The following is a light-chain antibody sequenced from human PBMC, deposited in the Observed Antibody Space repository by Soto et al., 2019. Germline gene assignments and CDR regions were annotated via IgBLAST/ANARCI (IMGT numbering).Light chain of an antibody. Sequence: EIVLTQSPGTLSLSPGERATLSCRASQSVSATYLAWYQQKPGQAPRLLIYGASNRATGIPDRFTGSGSERHFTLTISRLEPEDFAVYFCQQYVSSPMYTFGQGTRLEIK. J-gene: IGKJ5*01. CDR3: QQYVSSPMYT. V-gene: IGKV3-20*01. CDR1: QSVSATY. CDR2: GAS.